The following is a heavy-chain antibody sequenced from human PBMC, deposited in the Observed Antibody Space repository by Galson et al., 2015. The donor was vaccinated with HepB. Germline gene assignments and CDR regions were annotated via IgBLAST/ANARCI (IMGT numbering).Heavy chain of an antibody. J-gene: IGHJ4*02. Sequence: SVKVSCKASGYTFTSYDINWVRQATGQGLEWMGWMNPNSGNTGYAQKFQGRVTMTRNTSISTAYMELSSLRSEDTAAYYCARVGRDIAVAGTWHFDYWGQGTLVTVSS. V-gene: IGHV1-8*01. CDR3: ARVGRDIAVAGTWHFDY. CDR1: GYTFTSYD. D-gene: IGHD6-19*01. CDR2: MNPNSGNT.